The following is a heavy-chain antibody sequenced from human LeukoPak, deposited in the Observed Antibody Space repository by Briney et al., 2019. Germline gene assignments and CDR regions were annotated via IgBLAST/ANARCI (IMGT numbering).Heavy chain of an antibody. V-gene: IGHV3-23*01. CDR1: GFPFSSYA. J-gene: IGHJ4*02. CDR3: AKVLRYFEAKDY. Sequence: GGSLRLSCAASGFPFSSYAMSWVRQAPGKGLEWVSTISDSGGATYYADSVKGRFTISRDNSKDTLYLQMNSLRAEDTAVYYCAKVLRYFEAKDYWGQETLVTVSS. CDR2: ISDSGGAT. D-gene: IGHD3-9*01.